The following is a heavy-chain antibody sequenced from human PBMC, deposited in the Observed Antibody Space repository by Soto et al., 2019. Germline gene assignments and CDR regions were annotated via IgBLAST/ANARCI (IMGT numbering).Heavy chain of an antibody. Sequence: ASVKVSCKASGYTFTSYGISWVRQAPGQRLEWMGWINAGNGNTKYSQKFQGRVTITRDTSASTAYMELSSLRSEDTAVYYCATSNIVATGEDYWGQGTLVTVSS. CDR3: ATSNIVATGEDY. J-gene: IGHJ4*02. CDR1: GYTFTSYG. CDR2: INAGNGNT. D-gene: IGHD5-12*01. V-gene: IGHV1-3*01.